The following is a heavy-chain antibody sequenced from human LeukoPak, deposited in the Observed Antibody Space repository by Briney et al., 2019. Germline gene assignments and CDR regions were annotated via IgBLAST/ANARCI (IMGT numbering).Heavy chain of an antibody. CDR3: ARDLSTTSNWEFDY. V-gene: IGHV1-2*02. J-gene: IGHJ4*02. Sequence: ASVSVSCKTSGYTFTDYVMDWVRQALGQGLEWMGWIKLNSGVTMYAQKFQGRVTMTRITSISTAYMEVSRLRSDDTAVYYCARDLSTTSNWEFDYWGQGTLVTVSS. CDR1: GYTFTDYV. D-gene: IGHD1-14*01. CDR2: IKLNSGVT.